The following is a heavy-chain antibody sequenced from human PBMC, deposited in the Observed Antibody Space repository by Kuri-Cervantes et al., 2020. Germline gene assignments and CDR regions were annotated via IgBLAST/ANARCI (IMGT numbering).Heavy chain of an antibody. Sequence: LSLTCAASGFTFSNAWMSWVRQAPGKGLEWVSYISSSSSTIYYADSVKGRFTISRDNAKNSLYLQMNSLRAEDTAVYYCAKDWAWFDPWGQGTLVTVSS. V-gene: IGHV3-48*01. CDR1: GFTFSNAW. J-gene: IGHJ5*02. D-gene: IGHD7-27*01. CDR3: AKDWAWFDP. CDR2: ISSSSSTI.